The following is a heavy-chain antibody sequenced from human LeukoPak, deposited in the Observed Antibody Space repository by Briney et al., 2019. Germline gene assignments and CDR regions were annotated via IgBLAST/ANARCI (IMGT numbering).Heavy chain of an antibody. J-gene: IGHJ4*02. D-gene: IGHD2-8*01. Sequence: GESLKISCKGSGYSFTNYWIGWVRQMPGKGLEWMGIIYPGDSDTRYSLSFQGQVTISADKSISTAYLEWSSLKASDTAMYYCARGTGVRYCTNGVCYTSDYWGQGTLVTVSS. CDR2: IYPGDSDT. CDR1: GYSFTNYW. CDR3: ARGTGVRYCTNGVCYTSDY. V-gene: IGHV5-51*01.